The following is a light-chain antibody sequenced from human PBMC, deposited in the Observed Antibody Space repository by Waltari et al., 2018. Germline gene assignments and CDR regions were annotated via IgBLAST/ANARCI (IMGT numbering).Light chain of an antibody. V-gene: IGKV1-33*01. CDR1: QDISNY. Sequence: DIQVTQSPSSLSASVGDRVTITCQASQDISNYLNWYPQKPGKAPKLLIYDTSHLQTGVPSRFSGSGGGTDFTFTISSLQPEDIATYYCQQYENFPVTFGQGTRLEIK. J-gene: IGKJ5*01. CDR3: QQYENFPVT. CDR2: DTS.